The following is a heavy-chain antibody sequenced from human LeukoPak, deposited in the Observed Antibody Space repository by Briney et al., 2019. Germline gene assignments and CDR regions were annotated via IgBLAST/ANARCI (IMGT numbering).Heavy chain of an antibody. CDR3: ARAPRGAVAGYYFDY. J-gene: IGHJ4*02. Sequence: PGGSLRLSCAASGFTFSSYSMHWVRQAPGKGLEYVSAISSNGGSTYYANSVKGRFTISRDNSKNTLYLQMGSQRADDMAVYYCARAPRGAVAGYYFDYWGQGNLVTVSS. D-gene: IGHD6-19*01. CDR1: GFTFSSYS. CDR2: ISSNGGST. V-gene: IGHV3-64*01.